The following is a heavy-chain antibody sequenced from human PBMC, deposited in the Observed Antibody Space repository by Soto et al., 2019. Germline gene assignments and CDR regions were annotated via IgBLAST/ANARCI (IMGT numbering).Heavy chain of an antibody. D-gene: IGHD4-17*01. CDR2: IYYSGST. Sequence: QVQLQESGPGLVKPSQTLSLTCTVSGGSISSGDYYWSWIRQPPGKGLEWIGYIYYSGSTYYNPSPKIRVTISVDTSKNQFSLKLSSVTAADTAVYYCARALGYGDSPLGYWFDPWGQGTLVTVSS. CDR1: GGSISSGDYY. V-gene: IGHV4-30-4*01. CDR3: ARALGYGDSPLGYWFDP. J-gene: IGHJ5*02.